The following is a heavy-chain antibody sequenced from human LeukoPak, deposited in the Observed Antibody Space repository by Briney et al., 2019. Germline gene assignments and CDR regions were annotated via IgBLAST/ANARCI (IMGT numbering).Heavy chain of an antibody. V-gene: IGHV3-23*01. CDR1: GFTFSTYA. J-gene: IGHJ4*02. CDR3: ASDPQPKYSSSWYRFDY. CDR2: ISGSGDST. Sequence: GGSLRLSCAASGFTFSTYAVNWVRQAPGKGLEWVSTISGSGDSTYYADSVKGRFTISRDNSKDTLYLQMSSVRVDDTAVYYCASDPQPKYSSSWYRFDYWGQGTLVTVSS. D-gene: IGHD6-13*01.